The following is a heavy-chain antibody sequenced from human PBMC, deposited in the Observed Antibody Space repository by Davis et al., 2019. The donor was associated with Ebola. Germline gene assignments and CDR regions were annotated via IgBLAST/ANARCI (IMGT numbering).Heavy chain of an antibody. D-gene: IGHD2-2*01. CDR3: VVVPAAMRVDY. V-gene: IGHV3-66*01. J-gene: IGHJ4*02. CDR1: GFTVSSNY. CDR2: IYSGGST. Sequence: PGGSLRLSCAASGFTVSSNYMSWVRQAPGKGLEWVSVIYSGGSTYYADSVKGRFTISRDNSKNTLYLQMNSLRAEDTAVYYCVVVPAAMRVDYWGQGTLVTVSS.